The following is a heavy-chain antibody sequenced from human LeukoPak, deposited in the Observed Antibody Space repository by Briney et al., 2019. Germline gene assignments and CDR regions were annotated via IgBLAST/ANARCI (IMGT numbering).Heavy chain of an antibody. CDR1: GGTFSSYA. D-gene: IGHD5-18*01. V-gene: IGHV1-69*05. CDR2: IIPIFGTA. Sequence: SVKVSCKASGGTFSSYAISWVRQAPGQGLEWMGGIIPIFGTANYAQKFQGRVTITTDESTSTAYMELSSLRSEDTAVYYCARNLTAMVTGAFDIWGQGTMVTVSS. CDR3: ARNLTAMVTGAFDI. J-gene: IGHJ3*02.